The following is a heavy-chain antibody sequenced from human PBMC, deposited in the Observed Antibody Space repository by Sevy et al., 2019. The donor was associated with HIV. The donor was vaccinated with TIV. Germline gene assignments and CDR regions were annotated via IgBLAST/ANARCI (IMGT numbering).Heavy chain of an antibody. Sequence: ASVKVSCKASGYTFTGYYMHWVRQAPGQGLEWMGWINPNSGGTNYAQKFQGRVTMTRDTSISTAYMELSRLSSDDTAVYYCARVEIVVVPAATVPLDYWGQGTLVTVSS. J-gene: IGHJ4*02. D-gene: IGHD2-2*01. CDR3: ARVEIVVVPAATVPLDY. CDR1: GYTFTGYY. V-gene: IGHV1-2*02. CDR2: INPNSGGT.